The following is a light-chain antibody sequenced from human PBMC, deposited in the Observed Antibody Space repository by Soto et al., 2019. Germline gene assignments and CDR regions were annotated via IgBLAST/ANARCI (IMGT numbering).Light chain of an antibody. CDR2: GAS. Sequence: EIVLTQSPGTLSLSPGERVTLSCRASQNVRSNYLAWYQQKPGQAPRLLIYGASTRASGIPERFSGSGSGTDFTLTISRLEPEDFAVYYCQDYGSSEWTFGQGTKVDIK. CDR1: QNVRSNY. V-gene: IGKV3-20*01. J-gene: IGKJ1*01. CDR3: QDYGSSEWT.